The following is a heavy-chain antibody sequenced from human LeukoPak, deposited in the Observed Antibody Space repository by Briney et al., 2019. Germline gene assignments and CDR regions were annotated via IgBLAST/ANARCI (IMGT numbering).Heavy chain of an antibody. Sequence: SETLSLTCTVSGGSISSYYWSWIRQPAGKGLEWIGRIYTSGSTNYNPSLKSRVTMSVDTSKNQFSLKLSSVTAADTAVYYCARFLPLDHSSGWYTQVYGWFDPWGQGTLVTVSS. CDR2: IYTSGST. D-gene: IGHD6-19*01. CDR1: GGSISSYY. J-gene: IGHJ5*02. V-gene: IGHV4-4*07. CDR3: ARFLPLDHSSGWYTQVYGWFDP.